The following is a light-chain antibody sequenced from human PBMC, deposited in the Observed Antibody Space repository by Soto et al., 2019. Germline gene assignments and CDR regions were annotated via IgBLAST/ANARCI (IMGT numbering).Light chain of an antibody. V-gene: IGKV2-28*01. Sequence: DIVMTQSPLSLPVTPGEPASISCRSSQSLLHSNGYNYLDWYLQKPGQSPQLLIYLGSNRASGVPDRFSGSGSGTAFTLRISRVEAEDVGAYYCMQGLETPNFGPGTKVDIK. CDR1: QSLLHSNGYNY. J-gene: IGKJ3*01. CDR2: LGS. CDR3: MQGLETPN.